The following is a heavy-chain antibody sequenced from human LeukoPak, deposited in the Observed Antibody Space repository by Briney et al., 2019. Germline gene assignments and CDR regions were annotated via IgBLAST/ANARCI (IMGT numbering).Heavy chain of an antibody. Sequence: PSETLSLTCTVSGGSISSSYWCWGWNPQGQGLELMWFVYFRRRTTYNPSRESRVTISVDTAKTHVSLKLSSVTAADTAMSYCARGIMFNSRWFEYGDYFDSWGQGTLVTVSS. D-gene: IGHD6-13*01. J-gene: IGHJ4*02. CDR2: VYFRRRT. CDR1: GGSISSSY. CDR3: ARGIMFNSRWFEYGDYFDS. V-gene: IGHV4-59*13.